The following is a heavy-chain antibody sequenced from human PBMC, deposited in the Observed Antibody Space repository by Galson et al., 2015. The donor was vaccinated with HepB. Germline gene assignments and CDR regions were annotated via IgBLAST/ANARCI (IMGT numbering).Heavy chain of an antibody. V-gene: IGHV3-23*01. Sequence: SLRLSCAVSGVTFSSSAMSWVRQAPGTGLEWVSTIDISGGRANYADSVKGRFTISRDNSKNTLSLQMNSLRVEDTALYYCVKDYSNYIGAMDVWGQGTTVTVSS. D-gene: IGHD4-11*01. CDR2: IDISGGRA. J-gene: IGHJ6*02. CDR1: GVTFSSSA. CDR3: VKDYSNYIGAMDV.